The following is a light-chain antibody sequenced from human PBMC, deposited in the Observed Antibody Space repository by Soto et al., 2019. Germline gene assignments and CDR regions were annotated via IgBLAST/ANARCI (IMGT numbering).Light chain of an antibody. Sequence: QSALTQPASVSGSPGQSIIISCTGANSDIGGYNYVSWYQHPPGKAPKLIIYEVTNRPSGVSNRFSGSKSGNTASLTISGLQAEDEADYYCSSYTTASSLVIFGGGTEVTVL. CDR3: SSYTTASSLVI. CDR1: NSDIGGYNY. CDR2: EVT. V-gene: IGLV2-14*01. J-gene: IGLJ2*01.